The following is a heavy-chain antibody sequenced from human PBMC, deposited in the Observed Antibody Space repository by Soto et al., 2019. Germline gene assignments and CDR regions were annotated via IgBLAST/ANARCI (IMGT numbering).Heavy chain of an antibody. Sequence: QVQLVQSGAEVKNSGASVKVSCKASGYTFTSYGFSWVRQAPGQGLEWMGWIGASNGNTNYAQKLQGRVTGSTDKTTGTAYLDQTSLRSNDAANYYCARASVRYCPDGVCYKVYYYVAMAVWRQGTT. CDR1: GYTFTSYG. CDR2: IGASNGNT. J-gene: IGHJ6*02. D-gene: IGHD2-8*01. CDR3: ARASVRYCPDGVCYKVYYYVAMAV. V-gene: IGHV1-18*01.